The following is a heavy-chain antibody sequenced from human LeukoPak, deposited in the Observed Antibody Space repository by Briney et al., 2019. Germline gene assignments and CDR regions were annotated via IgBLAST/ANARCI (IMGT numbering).Heavy chain of an antibody. CDR2: ISYDGSNK. CDR3: ARDDRGYSGYGLGY. CDR1: GFTFSSYG. V-gene: IGHV3-30*03. D-gene: IGHD5-12*01. Sequence: GRSLRLSCAASGFTFSSYGMHWVRQAPGKGPEWVAVISYDGSNKYYADSVKGRLTISRDNSKNTLYLQMNSLRAEDTAVYYCARDDRGYSGYGLGYWGQGTLVTVSS. J-gene: IGHJ4*02.